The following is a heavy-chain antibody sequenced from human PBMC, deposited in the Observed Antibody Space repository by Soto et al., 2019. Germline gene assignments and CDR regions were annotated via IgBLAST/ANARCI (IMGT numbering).Heavy chain of an antibody. Sequence: QVQMVQSGAEVKKPGASVKVSCKTSGYTFTSYYIHWVRQAPGQGLEWMGIINPSGGSTSYAQKMQGRVIMTRDTSTSTVYMELSGLRSEDTAVYYCARGLTVTGFDYWGQGTLVTVSS. V-gene: IGHV1-46*03. CDR1: GYTFTSYY. CDR2: INPSGGST. D-gene: IGHD4-17*01. CDR3: ARGLTVTGFDY. J-gene: IGHJ4*02.